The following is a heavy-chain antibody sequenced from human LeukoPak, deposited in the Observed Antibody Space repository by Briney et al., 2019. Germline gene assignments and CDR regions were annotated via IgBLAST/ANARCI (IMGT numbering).Heavy chain of an antibody. V-gene: IGHV3-11*01. CDR1: GFSFSDYY. D-gene: IGHD6-13*01. J-gene: IGHJ4*02. CDR3: ARESSWSFDY. CDR2: ISSSGTTI. Sequence: GGSLRLSCVASGFSFSDYYMVWIRQAPGKGLEWVSYISSSGTTIYYADSVKGRFTISWDNAKNSLYLQMNSLRPEDTAVYYCARESSWSFDYWGQGTLVTVSS.